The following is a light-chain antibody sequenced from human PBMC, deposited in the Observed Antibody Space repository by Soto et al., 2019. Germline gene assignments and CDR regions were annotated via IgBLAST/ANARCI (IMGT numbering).Light chain of an antibody. CDR3: QQRSNFALT. J-gene: IGKJ4*01. CDR2: DAS. V-gene: IGKV3-11*01. CDR1: QSVSSY. Sequence: EIVLTQSPATLSLSPGERATLSCRARQSVSSYLAWYQQKPGQAPRLLIYDASNRATGIPARFSGSGSGTDFTLTISSLEPEDFAVYYCQQRSNFALTFGGGTKVDIK.